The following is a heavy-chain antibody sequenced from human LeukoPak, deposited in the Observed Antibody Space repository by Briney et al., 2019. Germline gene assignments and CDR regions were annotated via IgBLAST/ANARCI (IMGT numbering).Heavy chain of an antibody. J-gene: IGHJ4*02. CDR1: GYTFTSYG. Sequence: ASVKVSCKASGYTFTSYGISWVRQAPGQGLEWMGWISAYNGNTNYAQKLQGRVTMTTDTSTSTAYMELRSLRSDDTAVYYCARDRYYDSSGYPDYWGQGTLVTVSS. CDR2: ISAYNGNT. CDR3: ARDRYYDSSGYPDY. V-gene: IGHV1-18*01. D-gene: IGHD3-22*01.